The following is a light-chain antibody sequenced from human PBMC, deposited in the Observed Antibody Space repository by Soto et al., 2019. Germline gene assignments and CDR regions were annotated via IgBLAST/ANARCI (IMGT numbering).Light chain of an antibody. J-gene: IGKJ5*01. CDR2: TAS. CDR1: QGISSF. V-gene: IGKV1-9*01. Sequence: DIPLTQSPSFLSASIGDRVTITCRASQGISSFLAWYQQKPGEAPKLMIHTASTLQSGVPSRFSGSGSGTEFTFTISSLQPEDFATYYCQQRHSYPITFGQGTRLEIK. CDR3: QQRHSYPIT.